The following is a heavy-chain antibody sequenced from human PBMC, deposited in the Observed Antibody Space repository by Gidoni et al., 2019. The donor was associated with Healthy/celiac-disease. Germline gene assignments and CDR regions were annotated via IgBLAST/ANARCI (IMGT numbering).Heavy chain of an antibody. CDR2: ISSSDSTI. CDR1: GFTFRSYG. Sequence: EVQLVESGGGLVQPGGSLRLSCAASGFTFRSYGMNWVRQAPGQGLEWVSYISSSDSTIYYADSVKGRFTISRDNAKNSLYLQMNSLRAEDTAVYYCARGRIGGYYYYGMDVWGQGTTVTVSS. J-gene: IGHJ6*02. V-gene: IGHV3-48*03. CDR3: ARGRIGGYYYYGMDV.